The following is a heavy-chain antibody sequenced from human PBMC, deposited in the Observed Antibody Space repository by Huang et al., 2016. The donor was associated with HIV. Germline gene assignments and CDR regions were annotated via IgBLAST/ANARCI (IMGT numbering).Heavy chain of an antibody. CDR1: GFTFSSYW. J-gene: IGHJ4*02. CDR2: SKSDVRSS. CDR3: VRDPRIQSWLNYFDY. Sequence: EVQLVESGGGLVQPGGSLRLSCAASGFTFSSYWMHWVRQAPGKWRVWVSRSKSDVRSSGYADSVKGRFTISRDNAKNTLYLRMNSLRAEDTAVYYCVRDPRIQSWLNYFDYWGQGTLVSVSS. D-gene: IGHD3-22*01. V-gene: IGHV3-74*01.